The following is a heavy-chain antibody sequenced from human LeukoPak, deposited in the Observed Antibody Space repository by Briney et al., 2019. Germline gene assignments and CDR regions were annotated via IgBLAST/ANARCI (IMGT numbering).Heavy chain of an antibody. D-gene: IGHD3-10*01. CDR2: IYHSGST. CDR1: GYSFSSGYY. CDR3: ARHSATMVRGVPEFDY. V-gene: IGHV4-38-2*01. J-gene: IGHJ4*02. Sequence: PSETLSLTCAVSGYSFSSGYYWGWIRQPPGKGLEWIGSIYHSGSTYYNPSLKSRVTISVDTSKNQFSLKLSSVTAADTAVYYCARHSATMVRGVPEFDYWGQGTLVTVSS.